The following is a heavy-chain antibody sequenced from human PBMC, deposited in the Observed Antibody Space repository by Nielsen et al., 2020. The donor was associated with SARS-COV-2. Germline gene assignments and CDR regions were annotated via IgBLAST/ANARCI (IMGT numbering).Heavy chain of an antibody. J-gene: IGHJ5*02. Sequence: SETLSLTCAVYGGSFSGYYWSWIRQPPGKGLEWIGEINHSGSTNYNPSLKSRVTISVDTSKNQFSLKLSSVTAAATAVYYCARDGGVHDSSGYYDWFDPWGQGTLVTVSS. V-gene: IGHV4-34*01. CDR2: INHSGST. CDR3: ARDGGVHDSSGYYDWFDP. CDR1: GGSFSGYY. D-gene: IGHD3-22*01.